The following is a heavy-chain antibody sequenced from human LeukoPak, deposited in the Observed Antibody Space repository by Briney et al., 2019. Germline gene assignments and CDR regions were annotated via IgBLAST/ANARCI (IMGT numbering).Heavy chain of an antibody. J-gene: IGHJ4*02. Sequence: PGGSLRLSCTAPGFTFGDYAMSWVRQAPGKGLGLVGCIRSKAYGGTTEYAASVKGRFTLSRDDSKSIAYLQMNSLKTEDTAVYYCTRGLRLLWFGPPDYWGQRALVTVSS. CDR3: TRGLRLLWFGPPDY. CDR2: IRSKAYGGTT. CDR1: GFTFGDYA. D-gene: IGHD3-10*01. V-gene: IGHV3-49*04.